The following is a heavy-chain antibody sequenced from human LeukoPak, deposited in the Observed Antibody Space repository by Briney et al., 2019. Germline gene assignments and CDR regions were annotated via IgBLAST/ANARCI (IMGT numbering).Heavy chain of an antibody. D-gene: IGHD6-13*01. CDR3: ARVGYSSSWYRFVYFDY. CDR2: MNPNSGNT. J-gene: IGHJ4*02. CDR1: GYTFTSYD. V-gene: IGHV1-8*01. Sequence: ASVKVSCKASGYTFTSYDINWVRQATGQGLEWMGWMNPNSGNTGYAQKFQGRVTMTRNTSISTAYMELSSLRSEDTAVYYCARVGYSSSWYRFVYFDYWGQGTLVTVSS.